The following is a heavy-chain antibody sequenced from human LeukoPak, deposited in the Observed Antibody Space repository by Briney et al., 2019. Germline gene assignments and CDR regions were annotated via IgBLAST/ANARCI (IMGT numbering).Heavy chain of an antibody. Sequence: GGSLRLSCAASGFTFSSYSMNWVRQAPGKGLEWVSSISSSSSYIYYADSVKGRFTISRDNAKNSLYLQMNSLRAEDTAVYYCARAPREWLLGYHFEYWGQGTLVTVSS. J-gene: IGHJ4*02. CDR1: GFTFSSYS. V-gene: IGHV3-21*01. CDR3: ARAPREWLLGYHFEY. CDR2: ISSSSSYI. D-gene: IGHD3-3*01.